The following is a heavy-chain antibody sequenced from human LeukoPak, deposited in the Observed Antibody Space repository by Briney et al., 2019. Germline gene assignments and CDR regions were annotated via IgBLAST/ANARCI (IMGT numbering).Heavy chain of an antibody. D-gene: IGHD6-13*01. J-gene: IGHJ4*02. CDR2: ISGSGGST. V-gene: IGHV3-23*01. CDR1: GFTFSDYY. Sequence: GGSLRLSCAASGFTFSDYYMSWIRQAPGKGLEWVSAISGSGGSTYHADSVKGRFTISRDNSKNTLYLQMNSLRAEDTAVYYCARGPDSSNWYEPVDYWGQGTLVTVSS. CDR3: ARGPDSSNWYEPVDY.